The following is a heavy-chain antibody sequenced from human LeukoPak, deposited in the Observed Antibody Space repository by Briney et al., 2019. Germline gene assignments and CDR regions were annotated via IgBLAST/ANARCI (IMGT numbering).Heavy chain of an antibody. V-gene: IGHV4-38-2*02. D-gene: IGHD6-13*01. CDR2: IYHSGST. CDR1: NYSLKRGYY. CDR3: ARIWAAAGILDY. Sequence: SETLSLTCSVSNYSLKRGYYWGWIRQPPGKGLEWIGYIYHSGSTYYNPSLKSRVTISVDRSKNQFSLKLSSVTAADTAVYYCARIWAAAGILDYWGQGTLVTVSS. J-gene: IGHJ4*02.